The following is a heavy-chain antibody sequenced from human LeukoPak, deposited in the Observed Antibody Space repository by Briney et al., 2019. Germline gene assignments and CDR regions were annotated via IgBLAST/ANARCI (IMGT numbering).Heavy chain of an antibody. Sequence: ASVKVSCKVSGYTLTELSMHWVRQAPGKGPEWMGGFDPEDGETIYAQKFQGRVTMTEDTSTDTAYMELSSLRSEDTAVYYCAVVTRASYWFDPWGQGTLVTASS. V-gene: IGHV1-24*01. CDR2: FDPEDGET. J-gene: IGHJ5*02. CDR3: AVVTRASYWFDP. CDR1: GYTLTELS. D-gene: IGHD4-23*01.